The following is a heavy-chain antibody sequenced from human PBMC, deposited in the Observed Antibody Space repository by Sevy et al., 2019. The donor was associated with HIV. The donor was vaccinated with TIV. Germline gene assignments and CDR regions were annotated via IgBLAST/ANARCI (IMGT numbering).Heavy chain of an antibody. CDR1: GFTFSSYA. Sequence: GGSLRLSCAASGFTFSSYAMSWVRQAPGKGLEWVSSISGSGGTTYYADSVKGRFTVSRDNSKNTLYLQINRLRVEDTAVYYSTKNPGVGSYYYMDVWGKGTTVTVSS. D-gene: IGHD1-26*01. J-gene: IGHJ6*03. CDR2: ISGSGGTT. V-gene: IGHV3-23*01. CDR3: TKNPGVGSYYYMDV.